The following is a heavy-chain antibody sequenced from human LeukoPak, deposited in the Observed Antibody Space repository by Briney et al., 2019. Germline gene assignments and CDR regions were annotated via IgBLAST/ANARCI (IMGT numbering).Heavy chain of an antibody. CDR2: IKQDESEK. CDR1: GFTFSSYA. J-gene: IGHJ4*02. Sequence: SGGSLRLSCAASGFTFSSYAMSWVRQAPGKGLEWVASIKQDESEKHYVDSVKGRFTISRDNAKNSLYLQMNSLRAEDTAVYYCARDEPISGWPYNVHWGQGSLVTVSS. D-gene: IGHD6-19*01. V-gene: IGHV3-7*01. CDR3: ARDEPISGWPYNVH.